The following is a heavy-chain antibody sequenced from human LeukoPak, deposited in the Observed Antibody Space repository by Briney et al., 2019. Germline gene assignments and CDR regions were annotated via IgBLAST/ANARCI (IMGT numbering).Heavy chain of an antibody. V-gene: IGHV3-23*01. CDR1: GFTFNNYA. Sequence: PGGSLRLSCVGSGFTFNNYAMNWVRQAPGKGLEWFSLVSDSPDITYYTDSVKGRFTISRSNSNNTVYLQMNNLRAEDTAVYYCARRARVRMVYFYYFMDIWGKGTTVTVSS. J-gene: IGHJ6*03. CDR2: VSDSPDIT. D-gene: IGHD2-8*01. CDR3: ARRARVRMVYFYYFMDI.